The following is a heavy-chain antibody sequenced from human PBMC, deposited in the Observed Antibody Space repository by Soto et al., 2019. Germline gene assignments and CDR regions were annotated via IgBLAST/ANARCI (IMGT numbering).Heavy chain of an antibody. J-gene: IGHJ6*02. Sequence: PGGSLRLSCVASGLPVAGSYMAWVRQAPGKGLEWASVIYNDGTTYYSQSVEGRCTISIDTSKNTLYLQIDRLRDEDTAVYYCVRPLPSGQTHARDVWGQGTTVTVSS. CDR2: IYNDGTT. D-gene: IGHD3-10*01. CDR3: VRPLPSGQTHARDV. CDR1: GLPVAGSY. V-gene: IGHV3-53*01.